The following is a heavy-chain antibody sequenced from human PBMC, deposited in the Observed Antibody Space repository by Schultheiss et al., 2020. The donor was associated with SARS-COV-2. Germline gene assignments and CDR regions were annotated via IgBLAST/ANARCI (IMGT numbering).Heavy chain of an antibody. V-gene: IGHV3-30*03. CDR3: ARGAHYYDDKPYAFDI. J-gene: IGHJ3*02. CDR1: GFTFSSYG. D-gene: IGHD3-22*01. Sequence: GGSLRLSCAASGFTFSSYGMHWVRQAPGKGLEWVAVISYDGSNKYYADSVKGRFTISRDNSKNTLYLQMNSLRAEDTAVYYCARGAHYYDDKPYAFDIWGQGTMVTVSS. CDR2: ISYDGSNK.